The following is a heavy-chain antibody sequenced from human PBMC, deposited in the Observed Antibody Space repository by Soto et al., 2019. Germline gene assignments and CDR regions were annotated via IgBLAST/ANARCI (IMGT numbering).Heavy chain of an antibody. V-gene: IGHV1-2*02. CDR3: ARAEGYCSCGSCYGDAFDI. Sequence: GASVKVSRKASGYTFTGYYMHWVRQAPGQGLEWMGWINPNSGGTNYAQKFQGRVTMTRDTSISTAYMELSRLRSDDTAVYYCARAEGYCSCGSCYGDAFDIWGQGTMVTVSS. CDR1: GYTFTGYY. CDR2: INPNSGGT. J-gene: IGHJ3*02. D-gene: IGHD2-15*01.